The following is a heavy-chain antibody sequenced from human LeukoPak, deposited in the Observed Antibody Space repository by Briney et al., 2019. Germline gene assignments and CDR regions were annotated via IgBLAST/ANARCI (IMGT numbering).Heavy chain of an antibody. CDR1: GGSISSSSYY. CDR3: ARGLYPGGSSTSCYLCFDF. Sequence: PSETLSLTCTVSGGSISSSSYYWGWIRQPPGKGLEWIGSIYYSGSTYYNPSLKSRVTISVDTSKNQFSLKLNSVTAADTAVYYCARGLYPGGSSTSCYLCFDFWGQGTLVSVAS. D-gene: IGHD2-2*01. J-gene: IGHJ4*02. CDR2: IYYSGST. V-gene: IGHV4-39*01.